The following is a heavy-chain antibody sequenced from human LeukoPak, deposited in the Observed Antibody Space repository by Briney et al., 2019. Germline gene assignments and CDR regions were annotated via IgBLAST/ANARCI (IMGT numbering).Heavy chain of an antibody. Sequence: GGSLRLSCAASGFTFSSYSMNWVRQAPGKGLEWVSSVSSSSSYIYYADSVKGRFTISRANARNSLYLQMNNLRAEDTAVYYCARPRGCGSARCNNFDYWGQGTLVTVSS. CDR1: GFTFSSYS. J-gene: IGHJ4*02. CDR3: ARPRGCGSARCNNFDY. D-gene: IGHD2-2*01. V-gene: IGHV3-21*01. CDR2: VSSSSSYI.